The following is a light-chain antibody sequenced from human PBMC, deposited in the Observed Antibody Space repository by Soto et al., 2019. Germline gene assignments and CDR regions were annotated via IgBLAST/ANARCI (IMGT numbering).Light chain of an antibody. V-gene: IGKV3-20*01. CDR1: QTVIKNY. Sequence: ESVLTQSPGTLSLSPGERATLSCRASQTVIKNYLAWYQRKPGQAPRLLLYGASNRATGIPDRFSGDGSGTDFTLTLNGLEAEDAAPYYCQKYDTSPYTFGQGTKLEIK. CDR2: GAS. J-gene: IGKJ2*01. CDR3: QKYDTSPYT.